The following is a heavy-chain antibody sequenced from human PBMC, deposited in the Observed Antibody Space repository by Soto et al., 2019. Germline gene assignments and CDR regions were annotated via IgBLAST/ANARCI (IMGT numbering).Heavy chain of an antibody. J-gene: IGHJ4*02. CDR3: ARARGRAYYGSGSYYPY. Sequence: QVQLQQCGAGLLKPSETLSLTCAVYGGSFSGYYWSWIRQPPGTGLEWIGEINHSGSTTYNPSLKSRLTISVDTSKNQFSLKLSAVTAADTAVYYCARARGRAYYGSGSYYPYWGQGTLVTVSS. CDR2: INHSGST. D-gene: IGHD3-10*01. V-gene: IGHV4-34*01. CDR1: GGSFSGYY.